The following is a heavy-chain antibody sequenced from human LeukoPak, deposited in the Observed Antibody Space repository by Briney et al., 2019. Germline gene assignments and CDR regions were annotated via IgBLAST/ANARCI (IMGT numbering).Heavy chain of an antibody. J-gene: IGHJ4*02. CDR2: ISGSGGST. V-gene: IGHV3-23*01. CDR3: TRVSESGNSDY. D-gene: IGHD4-23*01. CDR1: GFTFSSYA. Sequence: GGSLRLSCAASGFTFSSYAMSWVRQAPGKGLEWVSAISGSGGSTYYADSVKGRFTISRDNSKNTVYLQMNSLRAEDTAVSYCTRVSESGNSDYWGQGTLVTVSS.